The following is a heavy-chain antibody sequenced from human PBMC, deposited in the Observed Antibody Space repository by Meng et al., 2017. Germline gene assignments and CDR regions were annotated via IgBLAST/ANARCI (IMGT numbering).Heavy chain of an antibody. D-gene: IGHD2-2*01. CDR1: GFTFSSYW. CDR2: IKQDGSEK. V-gene: IGHV3-7*01. Sequence: GESLKISCAASGFTFSSYWMSWVRPAPGRGLEWVANIKQDGSEKYSVDSVKGRFTISRDNAKNSLYLQMNSLRAEDTAVYYCARGMTDIVVVPAAMTLQYCSGGSCYYVYYYGMDVWGQGTTVTVSS. J-gene: IGHJ6*02. CDR3: ARGMTDIVVVPAAMTLQYCSGGSCYYVYYYGMDV.